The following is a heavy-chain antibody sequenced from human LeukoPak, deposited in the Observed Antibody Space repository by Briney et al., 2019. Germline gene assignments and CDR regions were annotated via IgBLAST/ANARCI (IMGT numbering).Heavy chain of an antibody. CDR1: GYTFTSDD. CDR2: ISPDNGNT. D-gene: IGHD5-12*01. CDR3: ARLRGGFDSGDY. J-gene: IGHJ4*02. V-gene: IGHV1-18*01. Sequence: ASVKVSCKASGYTFTSDDVSWVRQAPGQGLEWMGWISPDNGNTNYAQRLQGRVTMTTDTSTSTAYMELRSLRSDDTAVYYCARLRGGFDSGDYWGQGSLVTVSS.